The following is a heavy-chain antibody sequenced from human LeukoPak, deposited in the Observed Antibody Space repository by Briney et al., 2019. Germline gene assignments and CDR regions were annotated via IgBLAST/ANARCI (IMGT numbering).Heavy chain of an antibody. CDR2: INHSGST. Sequence: PSETLSLTCAVYGGSFSGYYWSWIRQPPGKGLEWIGEINHSGSTNYNPSLKSRVTISVDTSKNQFSLKLSSVTAADTAVYYCARGLRGWRGIAAAGDYGMDVWGQGTTVTASS. V-gene: IGHV4-34*01. CDR3: ARGLRGWRGIAAAGDYGMDV. D-gene: IGHD6-13*01. CDR1: GGSFSGYY. J-gene: IGHJ6*02.